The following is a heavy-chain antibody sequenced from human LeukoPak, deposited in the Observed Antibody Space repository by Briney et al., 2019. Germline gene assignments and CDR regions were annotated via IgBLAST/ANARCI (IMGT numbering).Heavy chain of an antibody. CDR1: GGSFSGYF. Sequence: PSETLSLTCAVYGGSFSGYFWSWIRQPPGKGLEWIREINHSGSTNYNPSLKSRVTISVDTSKNQFSLKLSSVTAADTAVYYCARELYCSSTSCYTDAFDIWGQGTMVTVSS. D-gene: IGHD2-2*01. CDR3: ARELYCSSTSCYTDAFDI. CDR2: INHSGST. V-gene: IGHV4-34*01. J-gene: IGHJ3*02.